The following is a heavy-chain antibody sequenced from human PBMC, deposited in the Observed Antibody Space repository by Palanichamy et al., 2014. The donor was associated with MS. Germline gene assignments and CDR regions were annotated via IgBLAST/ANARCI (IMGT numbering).Heavy chain of an antibody. D-gene: IGHD4-17*01. CDR2: VSGSGGST. Sequence: EVQLLESGGGLVQPGGSLRLSCAASGFTFNKYAMSRVRQAPGKGLEWVSAVSGSGGSTFYADSVKGRFTISRDNSKNTLYLQMNSLRAEDTAVYYCARAGRDYGDYSVDYWGRGTLVTVSS. CDR3: ARAGRDYGDYSVDY. CDR1: GFTFNKYA. J-gene: IGHJ4*02. V-gene: IGHV3-23*01.